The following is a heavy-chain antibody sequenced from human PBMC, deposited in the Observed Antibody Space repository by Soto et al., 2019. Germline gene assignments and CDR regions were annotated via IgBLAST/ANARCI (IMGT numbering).Heavy chain of an antibody. D-gene: IGHD2-15*01. J-gene: IGHJ2*01. V-gene: IGHV1-69*12. CDR1: GGTFSSYA. CDR3: ARVVTVVKSFHYWYFDL. CDR2: IIPIFGTA. Sequence: QVQLVQSGAEVKKPGSSVKVSCKASGGTFSSYAISWVRQAPGQGLEWMGGIIPIFGTANYAQKFQGRVTITAEXSXRXSYMELSSRRSEDTAVYYCARVVTVVKSFHYWYFDLWGRGTLVTVSS.